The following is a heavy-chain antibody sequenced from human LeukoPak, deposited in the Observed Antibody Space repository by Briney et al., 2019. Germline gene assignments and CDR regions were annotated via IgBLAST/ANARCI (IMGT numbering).Heavy chain of an antibody. J-gene: IGHJ4*02. V-gene: IGHV3-7*01. D-gene: IGHD4-4*01. Sequence: GGSLRLSCAASGLTFSTYWMNWVRQAPGKGLEWVANIKEDGSEKYYVDSVKGRFTISRDNAKNSVYLQMNSLRAEDTAVYYCAYSNSFDYWGQGTLVTVSS. CDR2: IKEDGSEK. CDR3: AYSNSFDY. CDR1: GLTFSTYW.